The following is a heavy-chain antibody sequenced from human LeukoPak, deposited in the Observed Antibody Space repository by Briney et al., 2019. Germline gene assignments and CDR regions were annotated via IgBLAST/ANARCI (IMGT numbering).Heavy chain of an antibody. V-gene: IGHV1-69*13. D-gene: IGHD3-22*01. Sequence: ASVKVSCKASGGTFSSYAISWLRQAPGQGLEWMGGIIPIFGTANYAQKFQGRVTITADESTSTAYMELSSLRSEDTAVYYCARDLYYYDSSGYLHPGYWGQGTLVTVSS. CDR2: IIPIFGTA. CDR3: ARDLYYYDSSGYLHPGY. CDR1: GGTFSSYA. J-gene: IGHJ4*02.